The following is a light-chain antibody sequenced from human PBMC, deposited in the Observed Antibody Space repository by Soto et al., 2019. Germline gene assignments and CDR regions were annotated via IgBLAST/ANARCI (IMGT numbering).Light chain of an antibody. CDR2: WTS. J-gene: IGKJ2*01. CDR1: QSVLFSSNNKNQ. CDR3: QQYYSAPYA. V-gene: IGKV4-1*01. Sequence: DIVRTQSPDSLAVSLGERATINCKSSQSVLFSSNNKNQLAWYQQKPGQPPKLLIYWTSTRESGVPHRFSGSGSGTDFTLTISSLQAEDVAVYYCQQYYSAPYAFGQGTKLEIK.